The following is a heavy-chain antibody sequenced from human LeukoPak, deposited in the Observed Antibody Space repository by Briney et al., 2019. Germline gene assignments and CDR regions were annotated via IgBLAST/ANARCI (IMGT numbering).Heavy chain of an antibody. D-gene: IGHD6-13*01. CDR1: GFTFSSHE. Sequence: GGSLRLSCAASGFTFSSHEINWVRQAPGKGLEWVSYISSSGSTIYYADSVKGRFTISRDNAKNSLYLQMNSLRAEDTAVYYCARVASIAAAGLDYWGQGALVTVSS. J-gene: IGHJ4*02. CDR2: ISSSGSTI. CDR3: ARVASIAAAGLDY. V-gene: IGHV3-48*03.